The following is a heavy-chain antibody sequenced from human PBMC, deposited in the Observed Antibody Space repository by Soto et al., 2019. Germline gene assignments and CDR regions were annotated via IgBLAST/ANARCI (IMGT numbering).Heavy chain of an antibody. Sequence: VSLRLSCEASVFTFSGSAMHWVRQASGKGLEWVGRIRSKANSYATAYAASVKGRFTISRDDSKNTAYLQMNSLKTEDTAVYYCTRQWYYDIYYGMDVWGQGTTVTVSS. D-gene: IGHD3-9*01. CDR1: VFTFSGSA. CDR3: TRQWYYDIYYGMDV. V-gene: IGHV3-73*01. J-gene: IGHJ6*02. CDR2: IRSKANSYAT.